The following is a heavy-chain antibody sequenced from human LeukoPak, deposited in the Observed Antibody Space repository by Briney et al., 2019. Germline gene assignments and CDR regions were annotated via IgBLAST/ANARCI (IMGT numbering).Heavy chain of an antibody. CDR1: GGSISGYY. J-gene: IGHJ4*02. V-gene: IGHV4-59*01. CDR2: IYYSGST. D-gene: IGHD1-26*01. Sequence: SETLSLTCTVSGGSISGYYWSWIRQPPGKGLEWIGYIYYSGSTNYNPSLKSRVTIPVDTPKNQFSLKLSSVTAADTAVYYCARGREWEPKVFDYWGQGTLVTVSS. CDR3: ARGREWEPKVFDY.